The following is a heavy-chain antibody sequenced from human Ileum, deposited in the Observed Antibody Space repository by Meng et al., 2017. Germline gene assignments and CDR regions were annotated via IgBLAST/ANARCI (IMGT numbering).Heavy chain of an antibody. J-gene: IGHJ4*02. V-gene: IGHV2-5*02. CDR3: AKGHYGAPDE. D-gene: IGHD4-17*01. CDR1: GFSLTTHGVG. CDR2: IYWDDDK. Sequence: QITLKEYGPTLMKPTQTLTLTCTFSGFSLTTHGVGVGWVRQSPGKALEWVAFIYWDDDKRYSPSLRDRLTITKFTSENQVVLTVTNMDPLDTATYYCAKGHYGAPDEWGQGTLVTVSS.